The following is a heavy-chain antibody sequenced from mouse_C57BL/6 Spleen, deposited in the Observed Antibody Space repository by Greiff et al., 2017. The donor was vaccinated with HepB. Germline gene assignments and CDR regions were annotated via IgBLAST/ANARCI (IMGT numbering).Heavy chain of an antibody. J-gene: IGHJ3*01. Sequence: QVQLQQSGAELVRPGASVTLSCKASGYTFTDYEMHWVKQTPVHGLEWIGAIDPETGGTAYNQKFKGKAILTADKSSSTAYMELHSLTSEDSAVYYCTNGGRGDWGQGTLVTVSA. CDR3: TNGGRGD. V-gene: IGHV1-15*01. CDR2: IDPETGGT. CDR1: GYTFTDYE.